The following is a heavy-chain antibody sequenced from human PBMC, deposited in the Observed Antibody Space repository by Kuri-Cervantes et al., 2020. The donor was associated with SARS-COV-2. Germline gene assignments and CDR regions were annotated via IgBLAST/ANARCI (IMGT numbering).Heavy chain of an antibody. CDR3: ARGGLAVAGRVWFDP. CDR2: INPNSGGT. CDR1: GYIFTEYY. J-gene: IGHJ5*02. D-gene: IGHD6-19*01. Sequence: ASVKVSCKASGYIFTEYYMHWVRQAPGQGLEWMGWINPNSGGTNYTQRFQGRVTMTRDTSISTAYMELSRLRSDDTAVYYCARGGLAVAGRVWFDPLVQGTLVTVSS. V-gene: IGHV1-2*02.